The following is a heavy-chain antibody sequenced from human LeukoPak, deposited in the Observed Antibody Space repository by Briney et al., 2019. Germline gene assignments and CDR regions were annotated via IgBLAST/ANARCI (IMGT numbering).Heavy chain of an antibody. CDR1: GYSFTSYW. D-gene: IGHD3-22*01. J-gene: IGHJ5*02. Sequence: GESLKISCKGSGYSFTSYWIGWVRQMPGKGLEWMGITYPGDSATRHSPSFQGQVTISADKSISTAYLQWSSLKASDTAMYYCARLDLYYDSSGYYMPYWWFDPWGQGTLVTVSS. CDR2: TYPGDSAT. CDR3: ARLDLYYDSSGYYMPYWWFDP. V-gene: IGHV5-51*01.